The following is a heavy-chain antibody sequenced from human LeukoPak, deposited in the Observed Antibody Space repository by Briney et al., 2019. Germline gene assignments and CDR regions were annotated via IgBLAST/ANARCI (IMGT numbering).Heavy chain of an antibody. Sequence: SETMSLTCAVYGGSFSSYYWSWIRQPPGEGLEWIGEINHSGSTNYNPSLKSRVTISVDTSKNQFSLKLSSVTAADTAVYYCARGLNYYDSSGFPHAGMDVWGQGTTATVSS. CDR3: ARGLNYYDSSGFPHAGMDV. J-gene: IGHJ6*02. D-gene: IGHD3-22*01. CDR2: INHSGST. V-gene: IGHV4-34*01. CDR1: GGSFSSYY.